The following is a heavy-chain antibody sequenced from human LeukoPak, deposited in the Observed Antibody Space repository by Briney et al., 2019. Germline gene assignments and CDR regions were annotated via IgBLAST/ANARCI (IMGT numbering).Heavy chain of an antibody. J-gene: IGHJ3*02. Sequence: SETLSLTCAVSGGSISSGGYSWSWIRQPPGXXXXXXXXXXHSGSTYYNPSLKSRVTISVDRSKNQFSLKLSSVTAADTAVYYCARAQYDILTGYYMGDAFDIWGQGQWSPSLQ. CDR1: GGSISSGGYS. D-gene: IGHD3-9*01. CDR2: XXHSGST. V-gene: IGHV4-30-2*01. CDR3: ARAQYDILTGYYMGDAFDI.